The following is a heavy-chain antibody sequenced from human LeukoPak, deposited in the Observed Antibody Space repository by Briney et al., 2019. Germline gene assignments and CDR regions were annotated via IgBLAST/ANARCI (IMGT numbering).Heavy chain of an antibody. J-gene: IGHJ4*02. CDR2: INHSGST. CDR1: GWSFSGYY. D-gene: IGHD3-22*01. CDR3: ARVRTYYYDSSGYPDY. V-gene: IGHV4-34*01. Sequence: SETLSLTCAVYGWSFSGYYWSWIRQPPGKGLEWIGEINHSGSTNYNPSLKSRVTISVDTSKNQFSLKLSSVTAADTAVYYCARVRTYYYDSSGYPDYWGQGTLVTVSS.